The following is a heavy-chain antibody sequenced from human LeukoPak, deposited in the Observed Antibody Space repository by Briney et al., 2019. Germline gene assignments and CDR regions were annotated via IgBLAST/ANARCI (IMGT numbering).Heavy chain of an antibody. J-gene: IGHJ4*02. CDR2: INPYTGDT. CDR3: ARVLGAVAWERVFDY. V-gene: IGHV1-2*02. Sequence: ASVKVSCKASGYTLTGYYIHWVRQAPGQGLEWMGWINPYTGDTNSAQKFQGRVTMTRDTSISTAYMELSRLRSDDTAVYYCARVLGAVAWERVFDYWGQGTLVTVSS. CDR1: GYTLTGYY. D-gene: IGHD6-19*01.